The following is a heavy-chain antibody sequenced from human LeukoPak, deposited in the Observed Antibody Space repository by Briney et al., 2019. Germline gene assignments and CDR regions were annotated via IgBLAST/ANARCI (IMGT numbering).Heavy chain of an antibody. CDR3: ARGLRDGYNYHYFDY. D-gene: IGHD5-24*01. V-gene: IGHV4-59*01. Sequence: SETLSLTCTVPGGSISSYYWSWIRQPPGKGLEWIGYIYYSGSTNYNPSLKSRVTISVDTSKNQFSLKLSSVTAADTAVYYCARGLRDGYNYHYFDYWGQGTLVTVSS. CDR1: GGSISSYY. J-gene: IGHJ4*02. CDR2: IYYSGST.